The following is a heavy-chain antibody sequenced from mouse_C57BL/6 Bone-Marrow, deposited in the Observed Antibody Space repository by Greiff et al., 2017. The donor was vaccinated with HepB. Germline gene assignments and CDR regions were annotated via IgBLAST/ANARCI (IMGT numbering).Heavy chain of an antibody. CDR3: ARSIYYYGSSYVDY. CDR2: ISDGGSYT. D-gene: IGHD1-1*01. J-gene: IGHJ2*01. Sequence: EVKLVESGGGLVKPGGSLKLSCAASGFTFSSYAMSWVRQTPEKRLEWVATISDGGSYTYYPDNVKGRFTISRDNTNNNLYLQMSHLKSEDTAMYYCARSIYYYGSSYVDYWGQGTTLTVSS. V-gene: IGHV5-4*03. CDR1: GFTFSSYA.